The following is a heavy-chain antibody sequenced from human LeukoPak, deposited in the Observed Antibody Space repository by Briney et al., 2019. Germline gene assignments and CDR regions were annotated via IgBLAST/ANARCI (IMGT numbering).Heavy chain of an antibody. J-gene: IGHJ4*02. D-gene: IGHD6-6*01. CDR1: GGSFSGYY. V-gene: IGHV4-34*01. Sequence: SETLSLTCAVYGGSFSGYYWSWIRQPPGKGLEWIGEINHSGSTNYNPSLKSRVTISVDTSKNQFSLKLSSVTAADTAVYYCARGDELIAARQIDYWGQGTLVTVPS. CDR2: INHSGST. CDR3: ARGDELIAARQIDY.